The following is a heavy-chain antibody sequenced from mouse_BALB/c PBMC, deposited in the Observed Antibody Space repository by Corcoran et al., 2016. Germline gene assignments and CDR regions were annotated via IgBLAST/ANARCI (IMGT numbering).Heavy chain of an antibody. J-gene: IGHJ4*01. CDR1: GYTFTNYG. CDR3: ARGYDGYSHYYAMDY. D-gene: IGHD2-3*01. V-gene: IGHV9-3-1*01. CDR2: INTYTGEP. Sequence: QIQLVQSGPELKKPGETVKISCKASGYTFTNYGMNWVKQAPGKGLKWMGWINTYTGEPTYADDFKGRFAFSLETSASTAYLQINNLKNEDTATYFCARGYDGYSHYYAMDYGGQGTSVTVSS.